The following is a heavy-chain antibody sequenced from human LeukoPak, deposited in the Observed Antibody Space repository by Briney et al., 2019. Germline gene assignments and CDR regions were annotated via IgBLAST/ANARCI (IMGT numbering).Heavy chain of an antibody. CDR1: GFTFSKYA. CDR3: AKERSSGR. CDR2: ISGSGGST. D-gene: IGHD6-19*01. V-gene: IGHV3-23*01. J-gene: IGHJ4*02. Sequence: GGSLLLSCAASGFTFSKYAMYWVRQAPGKGLEWVSGISGSGGSTYYADSVKGRFTISRDNSKNTLYLQMDSLRAEDTAVYYCAKERSSGRWGQGTLVTVSS.